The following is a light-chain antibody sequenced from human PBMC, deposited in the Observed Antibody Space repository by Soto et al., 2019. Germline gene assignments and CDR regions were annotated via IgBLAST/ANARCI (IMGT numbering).Light chain of an antibody. J-gene: IGLJ1*01. Sequence: QSALTQPASVSGSPGQSIAISCTGTSSDVGGYNYVSWYQQLPGKAPKLLISEVSNRPSGVSHRFSGSKSGNTASLTISGLQAEDEADYYCSSYRTGGPFVFGTGTKGTVL. CDR3: SSYRTGGPFV. CDR1: SSDVGGYNY. V-gene: IGLV2-14*01. CDR2: EVS.